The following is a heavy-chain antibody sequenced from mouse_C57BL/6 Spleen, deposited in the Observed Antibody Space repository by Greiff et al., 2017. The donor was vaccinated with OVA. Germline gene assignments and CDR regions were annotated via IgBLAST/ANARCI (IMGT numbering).Heavy chain of an antibody. V-gene: IGHV1-19*01. CDR2: INPYNGGT. CDR1: GYTFTDYY. Sequence: EVQGVESGPVLVKPGASVKMSCTASGYTFTDYYMNWVKQRHGKSLQWIGVINPYNGGTSYNQKLKGKATFTVDKSSSTAYMELNRLTSEDSAVYYCARSGNVRGYFDVWGTGTTVTVSS. CDR3: ARSGNVRGYFDV. J-gene: IGHJ1*03. D-gene: IGHD3-1*01.